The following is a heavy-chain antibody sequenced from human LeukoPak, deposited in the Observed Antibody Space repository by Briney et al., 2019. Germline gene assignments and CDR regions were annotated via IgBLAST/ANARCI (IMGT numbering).Heavy chain of an antibody. Sequence: GESLKISCKGSGYSFTSYWIGWVRQLPGKGLEWMGIIYPGDSDTRYSPSFQGQVTISADKSISTAYLQWSSLKASDTAMYYCARQLGDPDGYKPTLHGMDVWGQGTTVTVSS. J-gene: IGHJ6*02. CDR2: IYPGDSDT. D-gene: IGHD5-24*01. CDR1: GYSFTSYW. V-gene: IGHV5-51*01. CDR3: ARQLGDPDGYKPTLHGMDV.